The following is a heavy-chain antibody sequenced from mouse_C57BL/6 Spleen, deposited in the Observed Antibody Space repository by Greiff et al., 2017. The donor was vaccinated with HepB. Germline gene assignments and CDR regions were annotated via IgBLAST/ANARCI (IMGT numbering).Heavy chain of an antibody. CDR2: IDPSDSYT. Sequence: QVQLKQPGAELVMPGASVKLSCKASGYTFTSYWMHWVKQRPGQGLEWIGEIDPSDSYTNYNQKFKGKSTLTVDKSSSTAYMQLSSLTSEDSAVYYCARSPSPSYYGSNYAMDYWGQGTSVTVSS. D-gene: IGHD1-1*01. J-gene: IGHJ4*01. CDR3: ARSPSPSYYGSNYAMDY. V-gene: IGHV1-69*01. CDR1: GYTFTSYW.